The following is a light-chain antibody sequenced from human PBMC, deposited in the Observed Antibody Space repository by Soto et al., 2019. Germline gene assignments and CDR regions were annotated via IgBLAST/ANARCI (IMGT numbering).Light chain of an antibody. V-gene: IGKV2-28*01. J-gene: IGKJ5*01. Sequence: DIVMTQSPLSLPVTPGEPASISCRSSQSLLHSNGYTYLDWYQQKPGQSPQLLIYLGSNRASGVPDRLGGSGSGTDFTLKISRVEAEDVGVYYCMQALQTPITFGQGTRLEIK. CDR1: QSLLHSNGYTY. CDR2: LGS. CDR3: MQALQTPIT.